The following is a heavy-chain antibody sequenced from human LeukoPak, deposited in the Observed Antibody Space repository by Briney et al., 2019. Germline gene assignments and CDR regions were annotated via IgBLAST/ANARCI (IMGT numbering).Heavy chain of an antibody. CDR1: GFTVSSNY. CDR2: IYSGGST. V-gene: IGHV3-66*01. J-gene: IGHJ5*01. CDR3: ARDRMMVRGEFVS. D-gene: IGHD3-10*01. Sequence: GSLRLSCAASGFTVSSNYMSWVRQAPGKGLEWVSVIYSGGSTYYADSVKGRFTISRDNSKNTLYLQMNSLRAEDTAVYYCARDRMMVRGEFVSWGQGTLVTVSS.